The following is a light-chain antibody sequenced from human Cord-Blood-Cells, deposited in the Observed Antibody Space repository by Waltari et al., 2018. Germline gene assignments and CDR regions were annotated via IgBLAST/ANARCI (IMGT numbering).Light chain of an antibody. Sequence: QSALTQPRSVSGSPGQSVTISCTGTSSDVGGYNYVSCYQQHPGKAPKLMIYDVSKRPSGVPDSFSGSKSGHTASLTISGLQAEDEADYYCCSYAGSYTYVFGTGTKVTVL. CDR1: SSDVGGYNY. V-gene: IGLV2-11*01. CDR3: CSYAGSYTYV. CDR2: DVS. J-gene: IGLJ1*01.